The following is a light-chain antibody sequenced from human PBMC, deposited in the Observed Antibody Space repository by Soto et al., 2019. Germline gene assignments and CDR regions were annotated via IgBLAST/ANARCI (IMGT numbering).Light chain of an antibody. J-gene: IGKJ3*01. V-gene: IGKV1-17*01. CDR3: LQHNSYPFT. Sequence: DIQMTQSPSSLSASVGDRVTITCRASRDIRSDLGWFQQKPGKAPKRLIYAASTLESGVPPRFSGSRSGTEFTLTISSLQPEDFATYYCLQHNSYPFTFGPGTKVDIK. CDR2: AAS. CDR1: RDIRSD.